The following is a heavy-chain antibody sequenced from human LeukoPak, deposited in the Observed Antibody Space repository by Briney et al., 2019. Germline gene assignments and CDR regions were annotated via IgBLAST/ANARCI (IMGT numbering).Heavy chain of an antibody. CDR1: GYTFTSYY. D-gene: IGHD6-6*01. CDR2: INPSGGST. Sequence: AAVKVSCMASGYTFTSYYMHWVRQAPGQGLEWMGIINPSGGSTSYAQKFQGRVTMTRDTSPSTVYMELSSLRSEDTAAYSRATTTDRYSSSSGSAYDYWGQGTLVTVSS. J-gene: IGHJ4*02. V-gene: IGHV1-46*01. CDR3: ATTTDRYSSSSGSAYDY.